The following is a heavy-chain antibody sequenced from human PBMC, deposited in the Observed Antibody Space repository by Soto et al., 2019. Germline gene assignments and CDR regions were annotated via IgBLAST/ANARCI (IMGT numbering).Heavy chain of an antibody. D-gene: IGHD2-15*01. Sequence: SETLSLTCTVSGGSISSGDYYWSWIRQPPGKGLEWIGYIYYSGSTYYNPSLMSRVTISVDTSKNQFSLKLSSVTAADTAVYYCARCASSCSLGFWGQGILVTVSS. CDR1: GGSISSGDYY. V-gene: IGHV4-30-4*01. CDR3: ARCASSCSLGF. CDR2: IYYSGST. J-gene: IGHJ4*02.